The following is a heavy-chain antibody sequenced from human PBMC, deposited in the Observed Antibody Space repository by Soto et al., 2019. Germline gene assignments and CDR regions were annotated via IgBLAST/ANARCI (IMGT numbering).Heavy chain of an antibody. Sequence: GASVKVSCKASGGTFSSYAISWVRQAPGQGLEWMGGIIPIFGTANYAQKFQGRVTITADESTSTAYMELSSLRSEDTAVYYCARAHGRIYGSGRNNWFDPWGQGTLVTVSS. CDR1: GGTFSSYA. D-gene: IGHD3-10*01. CDR2: IIPIFGTA. CDR3: ARAHGRIYGSGRNNWFDP. J-gene: IGHJ5*02. V-gene: IGHV1-69*13.